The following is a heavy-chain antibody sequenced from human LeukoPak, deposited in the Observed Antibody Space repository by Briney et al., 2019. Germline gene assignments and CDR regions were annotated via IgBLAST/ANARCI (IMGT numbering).Heavy chain of an antibody. V-gene: IGHV3-74*01. CDR2: IDNDGSDT. CDR3: ARGGYHHGFDI. CDR1: GFTFRNYW. D-gene: IGHD5-18*01. J-gene: IGHJ3*02. Sequence: GGSLRLSCAASGFTFRNYWIHWVRQAPGKGLVWISRIDNDGSDTIYADSVKGRFTISRDNAKNTLYLQMNSLGAEDTAVYYCARGGYHHGFDIWGQGTMVTVSS.